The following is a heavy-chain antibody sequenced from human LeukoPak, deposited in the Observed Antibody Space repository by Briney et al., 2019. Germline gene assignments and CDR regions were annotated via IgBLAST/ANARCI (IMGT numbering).Heavy chain of an antibody. J-gene: IGHJ4*02. V-gene: IGHV4-59*12. CDR2: IHYSGNT. CDR3: VRDRRYYDSSGYQRFDY. CDR1: GGSISTYY. D-gene: IGHD3-22*01. Sequence: SETLSLTCSVSGGSISTYYWSWIRQPPGKGLEWIGYIHYSGNTNYNPSLKSRVTISVDTSKSQFSLKVSSVTAADTAVYYCVRDRRYYDSSGYQRFDYWGQGTLVTVSS.